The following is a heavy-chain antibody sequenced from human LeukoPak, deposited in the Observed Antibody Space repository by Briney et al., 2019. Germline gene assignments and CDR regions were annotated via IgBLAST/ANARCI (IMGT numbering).Heavy chain of an antibody. Sequence: PGGSLRLSCAASGFTFSSYEMNWVRQAPGKGLEWVSYISSSGSTIYYADSVKGRFSISRDNAKNSLYLQMNSLRAEDTAVYYCARGAYGSSWRVFDYWGQGTLVTVSS. J-gene: IGHJ4*02. CDR3: ARGAYGSSWRVFDY. CDR2: ISSSGSTI. V-gene: IGHV3-48*03. D-gene: IGHD6-13*01. CDR1: GFTFSSYE.